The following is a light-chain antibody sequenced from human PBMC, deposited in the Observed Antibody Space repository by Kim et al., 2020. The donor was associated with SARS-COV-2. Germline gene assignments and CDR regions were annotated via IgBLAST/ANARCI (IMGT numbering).Light chain of an antibody. J-gene: IGKJ2*01. Sequence: LSRGERATLSCRASQAVSGSCLAWYQQKPGQAPRLLIYGAFNRAAGIPDRFSGSGSGTDFTLTISRLEPEDFAVYHCQQYGSSPRTFGQGTKLEI. CDR1: QAVSGSC. V-gene: IGKV3-20*01. CDR2: GAF. CDR3: QQYGSSPRT.